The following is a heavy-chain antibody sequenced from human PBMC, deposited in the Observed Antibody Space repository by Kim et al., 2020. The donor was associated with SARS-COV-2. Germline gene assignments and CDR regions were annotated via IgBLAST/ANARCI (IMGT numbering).Heavy chain of an antibody. V-gene: IGHV3-30*07. Sequence: PEKGRFTISRDNSKNTLSVQMNSLRAEDTDVYYCARDNLLIVDEVATMDYWGQGTLVTVSS. D-gene: IGHD5-12*01. J-gene: IGHJ4*02. CDR3: ARDNLLIVDEVATMDY.